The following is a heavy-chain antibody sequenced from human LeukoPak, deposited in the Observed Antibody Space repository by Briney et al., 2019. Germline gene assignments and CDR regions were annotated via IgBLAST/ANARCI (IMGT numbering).Heavy chain of an antibody. CDR3: AGGWRMGDYYYGMDV. CDR2: ISYDGSNK. J-gene: IGHJ6*02. CDR1: GFTFSSYA. V-gene: IGHV3-30-3*01. Sequence: GGSLRLSCAASGFTFSSYAMHWVRQAPGKGLEWVAVISYDGSNKYYADSVKGRFTISRDNSKNTLYLQMNSLRAEDTAVYYCAGGWRMGDYYYGMDVWGQGTTVTVSS. D-gene: IGHD1-26*01.